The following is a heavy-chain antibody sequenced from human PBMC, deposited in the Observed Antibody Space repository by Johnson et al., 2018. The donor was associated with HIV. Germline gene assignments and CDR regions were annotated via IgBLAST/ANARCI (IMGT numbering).Heavy chain of an antibody. J-gene: IGHJ3*02. D-gene: IGHD1-1*01. Sequence: HVQLVESGGGLIQPGGSLRLSCAASGFTFSSYAMHWVRQAPGKGLEWVAVISYDGSNKYYADSVKGRFNISRDNSKNTLYLQMNSLRAEDTAVYYCARVAEWGASLYSAFDIWGQETMVTVSS. V-gene: IGHV3-30*04. CDR3: ARVAEWGASLYSAFDI. CDR1: GFTFSSYA. CDR2: ISYDGSNK.